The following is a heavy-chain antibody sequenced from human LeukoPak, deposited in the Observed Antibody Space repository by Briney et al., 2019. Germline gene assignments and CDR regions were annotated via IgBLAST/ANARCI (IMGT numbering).Heavy chain of an antibody. D-gene: IGHD6-13*01. CDR2: IYPGDSDT. V-gene: IGHV5-51*01. CDR3: VRGGIAAAAFY. Sequence: GESLKISCKGSGYSFTTYWIGWVRQMPGKGLEWMGIIYPGDSDTRYSPSFQGQVTISGDTSISTAYLQWSTLKASDTAMYYCVRGGIAAAAFYWGQGTLVAVSS. CDR1: GYSFTTYW. J-gene: IGHJ4*02.